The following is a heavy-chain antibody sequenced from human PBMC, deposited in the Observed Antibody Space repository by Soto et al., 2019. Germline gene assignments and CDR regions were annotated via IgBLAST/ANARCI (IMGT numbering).Heavy chain of an antibody. V-gene: IGHV3-11*06. Sequence: PGGSLRLSCVASGFTFSDYYLSWIRQAPGKGLEWVSYISTSSAYIKYADSLKGRFSISRDNANNSLYLQMNSLRSEDTAVYYCARNKGRDIVLVPTCMTDSDAFDIWGQGTLVTVSS. J-gene: IGHJ3*02. CDR1: GFTFSDYY. CDR3: ARNKGRDIVLVPTCMTDSDAFDI. D-gene: IGHD2-8*01. CDR2: ISTSSAYI.